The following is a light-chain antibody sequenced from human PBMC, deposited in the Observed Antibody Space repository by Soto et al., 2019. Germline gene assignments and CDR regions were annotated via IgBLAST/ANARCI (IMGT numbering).Light chain of an antibody. CDR3: CSYAGSYFV. J-gene: IGLJ1*01. CDR2: GVS. Sequence: QSALTQPRSVSGSPGQSVTISCTGTSSDVGGYKYVSWYQQKPGKAPKLIIYGVSRWPSGVPNRFSGSKSGNTASLTISGLQVEDEADYYCCSYAGSYFVFGTGTKLTVL. V-gene: IGLV2-11*01. CDR1: SSDVGGYKY.